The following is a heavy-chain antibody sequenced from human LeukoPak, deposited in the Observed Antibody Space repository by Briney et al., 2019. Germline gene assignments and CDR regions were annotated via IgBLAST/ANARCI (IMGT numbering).Heavy chain of an antibody. D-gene: IGHD3-22*01. V-gene: IGHV3-15*01. CDR1: GFTFSNAW. CDR2: IKSKTDGGAR. Sequence: PGGSLRLSCAASGFTFSNAWMSWVRQVPGKGLEWVGRIKSKTDGGARDYAAPVKGRFTISRDDSENMLYLQMNSLKTEDAAVYYCATADPYYYDFSGYSHFDSWGQGTLVTVSS. CDR3: ATADPYYYDFSGYSHFDS. J-gene: IGHJ4*02.